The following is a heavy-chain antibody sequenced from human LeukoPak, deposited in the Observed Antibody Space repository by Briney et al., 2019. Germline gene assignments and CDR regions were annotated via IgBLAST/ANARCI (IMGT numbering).Heavy chain of an antibody. D-gene: IGHD2-15*01. CDR1: GGSISSYY. Sequence: PSETLSLTCTVSGGSISSYYWSWIRQPPGKGLEWIGSVYYSGNTYYNPSLKSRVTMSVSTSENQLSLLLSSMTAADTAIYYCARHGGASPGLSYYYYFMDVWGKGTTVTISS. CDR3: ARHGGASPGLSYYYYFMDV. J-gene: IGHJ6*03. CDR2: VYYSGNT. V-gene: IGHV4-59*04.